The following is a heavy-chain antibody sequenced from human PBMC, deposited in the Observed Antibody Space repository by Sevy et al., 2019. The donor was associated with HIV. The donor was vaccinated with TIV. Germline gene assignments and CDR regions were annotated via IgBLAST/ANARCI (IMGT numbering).Heavy chain of an antibody. V-gene: IGHV6-1*01. CDR2: TYYRSKWWN. D-gene: IGHD1-1*01. J-gene: IGHJ4*02. CDR1: GDGVSSRGTV. Sequence: SQTLSLTCAISGDGVSSRGTVWNGIRQSPSRGLEWLGRTYYRSKWWNKYALSVKSRISINPDTSKNQVSLHLNSVTPDDTAVYYCARDGGANWDGRPSGTVFDYWGQGTLVTVSS. CDR3: ARDGGANWDGRPSGTVFDY.